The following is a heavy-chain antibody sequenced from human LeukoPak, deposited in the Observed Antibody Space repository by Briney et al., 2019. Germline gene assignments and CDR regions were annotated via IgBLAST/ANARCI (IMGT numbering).Heavy chain of an antibody. CDR2: IYYSGST. J-gene: IGHJ3*02. D-gene: IGHD2-15*01. CDR3: ARVRYCSGGSCYKGAFDI. Sequence: PSETLSLTCTVSGGSTSSYYWSWIRQPPGKGLEWIGYIYYSGSTNYNPSLKSRVTISVDTSKNQFSLKLSSVTAADTAVYYCARVRYCSGGSCYKGAFDIWGQGTMVTVSS. V-gene: IGHV4-59*01. CDR1: GGSTSSYY.